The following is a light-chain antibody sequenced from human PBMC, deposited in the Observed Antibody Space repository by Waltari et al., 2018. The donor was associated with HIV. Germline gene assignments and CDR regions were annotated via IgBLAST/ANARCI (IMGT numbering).Light chain of an antibody. CDR1: QCVNYN. CDR3: HEYDNWSHWT. CDR2: GAS. V-gene: IGKV3-15*01. J-gene: IGKJ1*01. Sequence: IVMTQSPVKVSVSIGESVTLSCRARQCVNYNLAWYHPRPGQAPRLLIYGASTSANGISPRISGSVSGTEFLLTSYRLHPDDLGVYWCHEYDNWSHWTVGHGTKVEIK.